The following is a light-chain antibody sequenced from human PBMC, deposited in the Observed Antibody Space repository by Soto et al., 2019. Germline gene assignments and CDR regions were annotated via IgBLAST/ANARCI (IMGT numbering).Light chain of an antibody. V-gene: IGKV3-20*01. J-gene: IGKJ2*01. CDR1: QSVSSSY. CDR3: QQYGSSRRT. CDR2: GAS. Sequence: EIVLTQSPGTLSLSPGERATLSCRASQSVSSSYLAWYQQKPGQAPRLVIYGASSRATGIQARFSGSGSGTDFTSTVSRLDPADFAVYYCQQYGSSRRTFGQGTQLEIK.